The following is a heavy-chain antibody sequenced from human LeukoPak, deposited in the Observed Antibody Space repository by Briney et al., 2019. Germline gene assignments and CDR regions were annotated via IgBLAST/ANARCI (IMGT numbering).Heavy chain of an antibody. CDR3: ANFVDTSMGGNDY. CDR2: ISSSSDHI. V-gene: IGHV3-23*01. Sequence: PPGGSLRLSCAASGFTFSSHAMSWVRQAPGKGLEWVSAISSSSDHIYYADSVQGRFTISRDNSKNTLYLQMNSLRAEDTALYYCANFVDTSMGGNDYWGQGTLVTVSS. J-gene: IGHJ4*02. CDR1: GFTFSSHA. D-gene: IGHD5-18*01.